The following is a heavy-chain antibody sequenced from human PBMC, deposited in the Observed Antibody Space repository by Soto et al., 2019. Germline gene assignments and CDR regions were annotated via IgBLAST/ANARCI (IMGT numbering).Heavy chain of an antibody. Sequence: GASVKVSCKASGYTFTGYYMHWVRQAPGQGLEWMGWINPNSGGTNYAQKFRGRVTMTRDTSISTAYMELSRLRSDDTAVYYCARESGSYRADFDYWGQGTLVTVSS. CDR2: INPNSGGT. J-gene: IGHJ4*02. V-gene: IGHV1-2*02. CDR3: ARESGSYRADFDY. D-gene: IGHD1-26*01. CDR1: GYTFTGYY.